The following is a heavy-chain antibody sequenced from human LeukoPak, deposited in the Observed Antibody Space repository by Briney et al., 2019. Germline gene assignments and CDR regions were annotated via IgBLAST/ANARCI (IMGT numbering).Heavy chain of an antibody. CDR3: ATQLDTFAY. J-gene: IGHJ4*02. V-gene: IGHV4-39*01. D-gene: IGHD5-18*01. CDR2: TFYSGGT. Sequence: SETLSLTCAVSGGSIVSSSYYWGWIRQPPGKGLEWIGSTFYSGGTYSNPSLKSRVTLSVDTSKNQFSLKLNSVTAADTAVYYCATQLDTFAYWGQGTLLTVSS. CDR1: GGSIVSSSYY.